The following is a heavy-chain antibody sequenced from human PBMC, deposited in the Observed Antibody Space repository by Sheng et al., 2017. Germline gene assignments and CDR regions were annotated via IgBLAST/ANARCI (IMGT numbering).Heavy chain of an antibody. Sequence: QVQLQESGPGLVKPSETLSLNCSVSGGSISGSYWSWIRQPPGKGLEWLGYNFYSGSTDNTRSLNSRVTISVDASKNQVSLKLKSVTAADTAVYYCARGGTLVRGIRLGHYAFDIWGQGTVVTVSS. J-gene: IGHJ3*02. D-gene: IGHD3-10*01. CDR1: GGSISGSY. CDR3: ARGGTLVRGIRLGHYAFDI. CDR2: NFYSGST. V-gene: IGHV4-59*01.